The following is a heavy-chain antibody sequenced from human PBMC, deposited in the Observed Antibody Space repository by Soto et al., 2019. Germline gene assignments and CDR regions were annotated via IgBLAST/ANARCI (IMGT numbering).Heavy chain of an antibody. CDR2: ISGSGGST. J-gene: IGHJ6*02. D-gene: IGHD3-3*01. V-gene: IGHV3-23*01. CDR3: AKDGTNYDFWSGYSGGMDG. Sequence: PGGSLRLSCAASGFTFSSYAMSWVRQAPGKGLEWVSAISGSGGSTYYADSVKGRFTISRDNSKNTLYLQMNSLRAEDTAVYYCAKDGTNYDFWSGYSGGMDGWGQGTTVTV. CDR1: GFTFSSYA.